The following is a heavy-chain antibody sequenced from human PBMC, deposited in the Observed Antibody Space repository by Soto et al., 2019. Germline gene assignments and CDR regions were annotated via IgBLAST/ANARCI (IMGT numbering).Heavy chain of an antibody. Sequence: WGSLRLSCAASGFTVSSNYMSVVRQAPGKGLEWVSVIYSGGSTYYADSVKGRFTISRDNSKNTLYLQMNSLRAEDTAVYYCARVEDYYDSSGSPHDAFDIWGQGTMVTVSS. CDR2: IYSGGST. V-gene: IGHV3-66*01. D-gene: IGHD3-22*01. J-gene: IGHJ3*02. CDR3: ARVEDYYDSSGSPHDAFDI. CDR1: GFTVSSNY.